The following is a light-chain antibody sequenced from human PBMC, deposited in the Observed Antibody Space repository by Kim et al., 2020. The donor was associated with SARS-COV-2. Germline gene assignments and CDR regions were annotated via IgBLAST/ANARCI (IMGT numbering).Light chain of an antibody. CDR3: QVWDTDTDDYV. CDR1: NIGGHS. V-gene: IGLV3-21*01. Sequence: APGQTGRITCGGNNIGGHSVHLYQQKPGQAPVLVIYYDSDRPSGIPERFSGSKAATTATLTISRVEAGDEADYYCQVWDTDTDDYVFGTGTKVTVL. J-gene: IGLJ1*01. CDR2: YDS.